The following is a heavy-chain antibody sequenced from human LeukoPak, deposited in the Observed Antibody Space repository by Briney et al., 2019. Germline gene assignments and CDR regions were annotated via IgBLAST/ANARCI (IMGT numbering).Heavy chain of an antibody. CDR2: INHSGST. J-gene: IGHJ6*02. Sequence: PSETLSLTCAVYGGSFSGYYWSWIRKPPGKGLEWIGEINHSGSTNYNPSLKSRVTISVDTSKNQFSLKLSSVTAADTAVYYCAGPYYYYGMDAWGQGTTVTVSS. CDR3: AGPYYYYGMDA. V-gene: IGHV4-34*01. CDR1: GGSFSGYY.